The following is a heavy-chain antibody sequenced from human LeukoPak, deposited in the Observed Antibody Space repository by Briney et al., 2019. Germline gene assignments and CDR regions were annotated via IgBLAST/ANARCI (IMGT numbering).Heavy chain of an antibody. D-gene: IGHD3-10*02. CDR2: IYYSGST. CDR3: ARVVQKILDY. Sequence: SETLSLTCTVSGGSISSYYWSWIRQPPGKGLEWTGYIYYSGSTNYNPSLKSRVTISVDTSKNQFSLKLSSVTAADTAVYYCARVVQKILDYWGQGTLVTVSS. V-gene: IGHV4-59*01. J-gene: IGHJ4*02. CDR1: GGSISSYY.